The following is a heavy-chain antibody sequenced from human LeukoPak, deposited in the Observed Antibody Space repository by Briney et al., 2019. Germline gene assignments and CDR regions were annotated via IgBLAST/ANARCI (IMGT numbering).Heavy chain of an antibody. CDR3: ARYCGGDCYGMDV. Sequence: GGSLRLSCAASGFTFSSYWMSWVRQAPGKGLERLANIKQDGSEIHYVDSVKGRFTISRENAKNSLHLQMNSLRAEDTALYYCARYCGGDCYGMDVWGQGTTVTVSS. CDR2: IKQDGSEI. D-gene: IGHD2-21*01. V-gene: IGHV3-7*01. J-gene: IGHJ6*02. CDR1: GFTFSSYW.